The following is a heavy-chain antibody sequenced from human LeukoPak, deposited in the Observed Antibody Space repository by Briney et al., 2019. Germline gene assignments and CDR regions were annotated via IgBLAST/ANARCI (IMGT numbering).Heavy chain of an antibody. CDR3: AKDPHYTVTTSYYFDC. CDR1: GFIFSSFW. V-gene: IGHV3-30*18. Sequence: GGSLRLSCAASGFIFSSFWVGWVRQAPGKGLEWVAVMSYDGSNKYYADSVKGRFTISRDNSKNTLYLQMNSLRAEDTAVYYCAKDPHYTVTTSYYFDCWGQGTLVTVSS. D-gene: IGHD4-17*01. J-gene: IGHJ4*02. CDR2: MSYDGSNK.